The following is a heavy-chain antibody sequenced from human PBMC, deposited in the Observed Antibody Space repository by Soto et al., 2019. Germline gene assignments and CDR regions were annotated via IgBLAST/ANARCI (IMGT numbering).Heavy chain of an antibody. CDR3: ARESGLRHYYYGMDV. V-gene: IGHV3-30-3*01. D-gene: IGHD5-12*01. J-gene: IGHJ6*02. CDR2: ISYDGSNK. CDR1: GFTFGSYA. Sequence: QVQLVESGGGVVQPGRSLRLSCAASGFTFGSYAMHWVRQAPGKGLEWVAVISYDGSNKYYADSVKGRFTISRDNSKNTLYLQMNSLRAEDTAVYYCARESGLRHYYYGMDVWGQGTTVTVSS.